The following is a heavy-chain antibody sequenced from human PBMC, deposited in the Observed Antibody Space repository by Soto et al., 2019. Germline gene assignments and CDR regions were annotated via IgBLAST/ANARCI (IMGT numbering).Heavy chain of an antibody. V-gene: IGHV3-23*01. CDR2: ISGSGGGT. CDR1: VFTFSSYA. D-gene: IGHD1-1*01. Sequence: PGWSLRLSCASSVFTFSSYAMSWVRQAPGKGLEWVSSISGSGGGTYYADSVKGRFTFSRDNSKNTLYLQMNSLRAEDTAVYYCAKFGMATTKRSPPYYIDYWGQGALVTVSS. CDR3: AKFGMATTKRSPPYYIDY. J-gene: IGHJ4*02.